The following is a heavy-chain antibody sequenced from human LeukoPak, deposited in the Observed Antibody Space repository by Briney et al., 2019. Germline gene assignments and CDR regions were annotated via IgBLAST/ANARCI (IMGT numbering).Heavy chain of an antibody. CDR1: GFTFSSYG. CDR2: ISGSGSST. J-gene: IGHJ4*02. Sequence: PGGSLRLSCAASGFTFSSYGMSWVRQAPGKGLEWVSAISGSGSSTYYADSVKGRFTISRDNSKSTLYLQMNSLRAEDTAVYYCATSFGPVIAAAGTGADWGQGTLITVSS. V-gene: IGHV3-23*01. CDR3: ATSFGPVIAAAGTGAD. D-gene: IGHD6-13*01.